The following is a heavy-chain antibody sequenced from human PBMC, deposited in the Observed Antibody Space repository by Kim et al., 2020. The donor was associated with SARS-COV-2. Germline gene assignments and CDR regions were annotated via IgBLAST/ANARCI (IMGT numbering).Heavy chain of an antibody. CDR2: IKTNTGNP. CDR3: ARADVTTIFGVVIIPVYDFDY. J-gene: IGHJ4*02. CDR1: GYTFTSYA. D-gene: IGHD3-3*01. Sequence: ASVKVSCKASGYTFTSYAMNWVRQAPGQGLEWMGWIKTNTGNPTYAQGFTGRFVFSLDTSVSTAYLQISSLKAEDTAIYYCARADVTTIFGVVIIPVYDFDYWGQGTLVTVSS. V-gene: IGHV7-4-1*02.